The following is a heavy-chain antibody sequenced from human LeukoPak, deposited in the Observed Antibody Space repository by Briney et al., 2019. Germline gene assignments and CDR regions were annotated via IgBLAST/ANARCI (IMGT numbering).Heavy chain of an antibody. CDR1: EFTFSSYW. V-gene: IGHV3-74*01. CDR2: ISGDGRST. Sequence: GGSLRLSCAASEFTFSSYWMHWVRQAPGKGLVWVSRISGDGRSTSYADSVKGRFTISRDNSKNTLYLQMNSLRAEDTAVYYCAKKGYYDGSGYYMYYFDHWSQGTLVTVSS. CDR3: AKKGYYDGSGYYMYYFDH. J-gene: IGHJ4*02. D-gene: IGHD3-22*01.